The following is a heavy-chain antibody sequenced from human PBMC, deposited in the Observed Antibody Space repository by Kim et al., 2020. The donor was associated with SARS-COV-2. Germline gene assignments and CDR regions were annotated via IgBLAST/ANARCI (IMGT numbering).Heavy chain of an antibody. CDR3: VGDIPYSSTSNWFDP. J-gene: IGHJ5*02. CDR2: INSDGSDT. Sequence: GGSLRLSCTASGFTFSNHWMHWVRQAPETGLAWVSRINSDGSDTTYADSVKGRFTISRDNAKNTLYLHMNSLRVEDTAVYYCVGDIPYSSTSNWFDPWGPGTLVTVSS. V-gene: IGHV3-74*01. D-gene: IGHD6-19*01. CDR1: GFTFSNHW.